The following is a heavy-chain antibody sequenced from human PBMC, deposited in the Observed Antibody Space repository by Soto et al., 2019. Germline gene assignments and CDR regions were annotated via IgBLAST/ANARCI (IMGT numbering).Heavy chain of an antibody. Sequence: SVKVSCKASGGTFSSYASSWVRQAPGQGLEWMGGIIPIFGTANYAQKFQGRVTITADESTSTAYMELSSLRSEDTAVYYCARVERVLRYFDWSQDHYYYGMDVWGQGTTVTVSS. CDR2: IIPIFGTA. D-gene: IGHD3-9*01. J-gene: IGHJ6*02. CDR1: GGTFSSYA. CDR3: ARVERVLRYFDWSQDHYYYGMDV. V-gene: IGHV1-69*13.